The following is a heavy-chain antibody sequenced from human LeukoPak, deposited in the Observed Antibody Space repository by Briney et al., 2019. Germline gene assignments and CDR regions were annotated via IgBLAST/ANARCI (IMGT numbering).Heavy chain of an antibody. CDR3: ARALYWFDP. Sequence: PSETLSLTCTVSGGSVSSGSYYWSWIRQPPGKGLEWIGYIYYSESTNYNPSLKSRVTISVDTSKNQFSLKLSSVTAADTAVYYCARALYWFDPWGQGTLVTVSS. V-gene: IGHV4-61*01. D-gene: IGHD3-16*01. CDR2: IYYSEST. CDR1: GGSVSSGSYY. J-gene: IGHJ5*02.